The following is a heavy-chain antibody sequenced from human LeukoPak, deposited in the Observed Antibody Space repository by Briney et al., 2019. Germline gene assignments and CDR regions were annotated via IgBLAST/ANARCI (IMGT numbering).Heavy chain of an antibody. CDR3: ARVTSVAAMLYQSFNY. D-gene: IGHD3-16*02. J-gene: IGHJ4*02. V-gene: IGHV4-38-2*01. CDR2: IFHSGNS. Sequence: SETLSLTCAVSSYSISSGSYWGWIRQSPGKGLEWVGSIFHSGNSYYNPSLKSRLTMSVDTSKNQFCLKLTSVTAAETALYYCARVTSVAAMLYQSFNYWGQGILVTVSS. CDR1: SYSISSGSY.